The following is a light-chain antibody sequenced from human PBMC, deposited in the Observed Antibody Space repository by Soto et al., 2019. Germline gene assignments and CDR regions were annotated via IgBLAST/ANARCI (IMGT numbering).Light chain of an antibody. CDR1: QRISSW. CDR2: KAS. CDR3: QQYNSYSRT. V-gene: IGKV1-5*03. Sequence: DIQMTQSPSTLSASVGDRVTITCRASQRISSWLAWYQQKPRKAPKLLIYKASSLESGVPSRFSGRGTGTKFTFTISSLQPDDFATYYCQQYNSYSRTFGQGTKV. J-gene: IGKJ1*01.